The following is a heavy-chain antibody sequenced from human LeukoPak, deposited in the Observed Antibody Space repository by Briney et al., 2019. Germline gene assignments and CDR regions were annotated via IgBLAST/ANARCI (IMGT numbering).Heavy chain of an antibody. Sequence: GGSLRLSCAASGFTFSSFSMNWVRQAPGQGLEWVSYISSSSSTRNYADSVKGRFTISRDNAKNSLYLQMNSLRDGDTAVYYCARDLISGHYTFDYWGQGTLVTVSS. CDR1: GFTFSSFS. CDR2: ISSSSSTR. CDR3: ARDLISGHYTFDY. V-gene: IGHV3-48*02. D-gene: IGHD4-11*01. J-gene: IGHJ4*02.